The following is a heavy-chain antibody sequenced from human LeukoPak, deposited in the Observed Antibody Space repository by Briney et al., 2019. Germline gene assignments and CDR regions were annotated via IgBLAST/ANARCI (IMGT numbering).Heavy chain of an antibody. D-gene: IGHD3-10*01. CDR2: MNPNSGNT. V-gene: IGHV1-8*03. J-gene: IGHJ4*02. Sequence: GASVKVSCKASGYTFTSYDINWVRQATGQGLEWMGWMNPNSGNTGYAQKFQGRVTITRNTSISTAYMELRSLRSDDTAVYYCATGRITMVRGVINGAPDIDYWGQGTLVTVSS. CDR3: ATGRITMVRGVINGAPDIDY. CDR1: GYTFTSYD.